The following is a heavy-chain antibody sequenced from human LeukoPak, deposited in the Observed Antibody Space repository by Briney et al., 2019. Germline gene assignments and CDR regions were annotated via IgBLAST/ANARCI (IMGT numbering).Heavy chain of an antibody. CDR1: GGSFSNYY. V-gene: IGHV4-34*01. Sequence: PSETLSPTCAVYGGSFSNYYWTWIRQPPGKGLEWIGELNHSGTTNYNPSLKSRVTISEDTSTSQLSLRLNSVTAADTAVYYCARGSVGYYVSGSPFYYGMDVWGQGTTVTVSS. D-gene: IGHD3-10*01. CDR3: ARGSVGYYVSGSPFYYGMDV. CDR2: LNHSGTT. J-gene: IGHJ6*02.